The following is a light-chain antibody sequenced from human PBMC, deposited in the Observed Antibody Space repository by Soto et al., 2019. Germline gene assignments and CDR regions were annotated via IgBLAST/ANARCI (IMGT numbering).Light chain of an antibody. Sequence: DIQMTQSPSTLSASVGDRVTITCRASQSISGWLAWYQQKPGKAPHLLIYDASTLESGVPSRFSGFGSGTEFTLXXSSLXPDXFXTYXXXHYDXXSXXXGQGTKLEIK. J-gene: IGKJ1*01. CDR1: QSISGW. V-gene: IGKV1-5*01. CDR2: DAS. CDR3: XHYDXXSXX.